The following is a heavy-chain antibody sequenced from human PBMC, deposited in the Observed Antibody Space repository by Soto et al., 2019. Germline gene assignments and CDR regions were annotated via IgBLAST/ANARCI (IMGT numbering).Heavy chain of an antibody. CDR3: ARDHRYDSSGYRDAFDI. CDR2: INPSGGST. D-gene: IGHD3-22*01. J-gene: IGHJ3*02. V-gene: IGHV1-46*03. CDR1: GYTFTSYY. Sequence: QVQLVQSGAEVKKPGASVKVSCKASGYTFTSYYMHWVRQAPGQGLEWMGIINPSGGSTSYAQKFQGRVTMTRDTSTSTVYMELSSLRSEDTAVYYCARDHRYDSSGYRDAFDIWGQGTMVTVSS.